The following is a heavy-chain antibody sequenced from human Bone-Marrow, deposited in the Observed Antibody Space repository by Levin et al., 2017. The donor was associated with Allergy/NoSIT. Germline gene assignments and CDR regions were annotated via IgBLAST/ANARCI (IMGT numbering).Heavy chain of an antibody. CDR3: AKASRASSWYEGCY. CDR1: GFTFSSYA. D-gene: IGHD6-13*01. J-gene: IGHJ4*02. V-gene: IGHV3-23*01. CDR2: ISGSGGST. Sequence: GGSLRLSCAASGFTFSSYAMSWVRQAPGKGLEWVSAISGSGGSTYYADSVKGRFTISRDNSKNTLYLQMNSLRAEDTAVYYCAKASRASSWYEGCYWGQGTLVTVSS.